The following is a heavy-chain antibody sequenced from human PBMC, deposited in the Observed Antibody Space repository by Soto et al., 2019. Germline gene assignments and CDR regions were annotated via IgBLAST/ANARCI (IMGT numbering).Heavy chain of an antibody. CDR3: ARDIASWIQLWLGYFDY. CDR2: ISYDGSNK. Sequence: QVQLVESGGGVVQPGRSLRLSCAASGFTFSSYAMHWVRQAPGKGLEWVAVISYDGSNKYYADSVKGRFTISRDNSKNTLYLQMNSLRAEDTAVYYCARDIASWIQLWLGYFDYWGQGTLVTVSS. J-gene: IGHJ4*02. D-gene: IGHD5-18*01. CDR1: GFTFSSYA. V-gene: IGHV3-30-3*01.